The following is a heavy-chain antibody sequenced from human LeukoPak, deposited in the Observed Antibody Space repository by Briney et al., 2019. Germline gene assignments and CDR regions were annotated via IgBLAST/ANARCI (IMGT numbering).Heavy chain of an antibody. V-gene: IGHV1-18*01. D-gene: IGHD3-22*01. CDR3: ARGDYEDYYYYYMDV. Sequence: ASVKVSCKASGYTFTSYGISWVRQAPGQGLEWMGWISVYNGNTNYAQKLQGRVTMTTDTSTSTAYMELRSLRSDDTAVYYCARGDYEDYYYYYMDVWGKGTTVTVSS. J-gene: IGHJ6*03. CDR1: GYTFTSYG. CDR2: ISVYNGNT.